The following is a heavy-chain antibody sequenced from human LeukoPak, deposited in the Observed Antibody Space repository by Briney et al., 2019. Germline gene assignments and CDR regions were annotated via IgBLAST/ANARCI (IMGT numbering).Heavy chain of an antibody. CDR2: IKQDGSEK. Sequence: GGSLRLSCAASGFTFSSYWMSWVRQAPGKGLEWVANIKQDGSEKYYVDSVKGRFTISRDNAKNSLYLQMNSLRAEDTAVYYCARDLVAAGPFLPYYYYGMDVWGQGTTVTVSS. J-gene: IGHJ6*02. D-gene: IGHD6-6*01. V-gene: IGHV3-7*01. CDR3: ARDLVAAGPFLPYYYYGMDV. CDR1: GFTFSSYW.